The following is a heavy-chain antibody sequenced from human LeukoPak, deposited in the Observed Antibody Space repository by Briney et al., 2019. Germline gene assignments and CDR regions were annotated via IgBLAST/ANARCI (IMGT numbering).Heavy chain of an antibody. J-gene: IGHJ4*02. CDR3: ARTPITMVRGVITHFDY. V-gene: IGHV4-39*01. D-gene: IGHD3-10*01. CDR1: GGSISSSSYY. Sequence: SETLSLTCTVSGGSISSSSYYWGWIRQPPGKGLEWIGSIYYSGSTYYNPSLKSRVTISVDTSKNQFSLKLSSVTAADTAVYYCARTPITMVRGVITHFDYWGQGTLVTVSS. CDR2: IYYSGST.